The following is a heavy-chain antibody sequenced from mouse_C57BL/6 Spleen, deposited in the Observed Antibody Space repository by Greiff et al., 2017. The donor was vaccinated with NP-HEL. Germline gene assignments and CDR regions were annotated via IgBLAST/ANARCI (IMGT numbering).Heavy chain of an antibody. CDR2: INPGSGGT. CDR3: ARHSYAMDY. Sequence: QVQLKESGAELVRPGTSVKVSCKASGYAFTNYLIEWVKQRPGQGLEWIGVINPGSGGTNYNEKFKGKATLTADKSSSTAYMQLSSLTSEDSAVYFCARHSYAMDYWGQGTSVTVSS. J-gene: IGHJ4*01. CDR1: GYAFTNYL. V-gene: IGHV1-54*01.